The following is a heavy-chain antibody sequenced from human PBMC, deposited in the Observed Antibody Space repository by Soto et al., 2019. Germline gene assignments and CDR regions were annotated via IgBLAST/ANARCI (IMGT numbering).Heavy chain of an antibody. V-gene: IGHV3-30-3*01. Sequence: QVQLVESGGGVVHPERSLRLSCSASEFTFSSYAMHWVRQAPGKGLEWVAGISYDGGHKFYGDSVRGRFTISRDSSKTTVFLQMNSLRPEDTAAYYCARVKTDYSNPRGPFFFYGMDVWGQRTTVTVSS. CDR3: ARVKTDYSNPRGPFFFYGMDV. J-gene: IGHJ6*02. CDR2: ISYDGGHK. D-gene: IGHD4-4*01. CDR1: EFTFSSYA.